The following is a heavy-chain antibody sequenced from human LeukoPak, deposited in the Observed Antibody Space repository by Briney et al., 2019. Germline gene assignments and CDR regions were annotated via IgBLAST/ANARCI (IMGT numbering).Heavy chain of an antibody. V-gene: IGHV4-59*01. CDR2: IYYSGST. CDR3: ARGSRELYYFDY. CDR1: GGSLSSYY. Sequence: SETLSLTCTVSGGSLSSYYWSWIRQPPGKGLEWIGYIYYSGSTKYNPSLKRRVTISVDASKTQFSLKLNSVTAADTAVYYCARGSRELYYFDYWGQGTLVTVSS. J-gene: IGHJ4*02. D-gene: IGHD1-7*01.